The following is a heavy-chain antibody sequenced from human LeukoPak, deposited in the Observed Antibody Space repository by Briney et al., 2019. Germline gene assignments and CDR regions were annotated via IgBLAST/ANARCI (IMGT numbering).Heavy chain of an antibody. J-gene: IGHJ4*02. V-gene: IGHV3-48*03. CDR2: ISSSGSTL. Sequence: GGSLRLSCEASGFTFSTYEMNWVRQAPGKGLEWVSYISSSGSTLYYADSVKGRFTISRDNAKSSLYLQMNSLRAEDTAVYYCVRGVNYGGDYWGQGTLVTVSS. D-gene: IGHD4-17*01. CDR1: GFTFSTYE. CDR3: VRGVNYGGDY.